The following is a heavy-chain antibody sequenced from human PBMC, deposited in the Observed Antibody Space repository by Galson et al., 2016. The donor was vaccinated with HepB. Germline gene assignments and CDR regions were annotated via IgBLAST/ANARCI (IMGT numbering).Heavy chain of an antibody. V-gene: IGHV3-21*01. CDR1: GSTFSSYI. Sequence: SLRLSCAASGSTFSSYIMNWVRQAPGKGLEWVSSISSSGSYIYYADSVKGRFTISRDNAKNSLYLQMNSLRAEDTAMDYCARGLPTWGSYRYGAGFDYWGHGTLVTVSA. J-gene: IGHJ4*01. D-gene: IGHD3-16*02. CDR2: ISSSGSYI. CDR3: ARGLPTWGSYRYGAGFDY.